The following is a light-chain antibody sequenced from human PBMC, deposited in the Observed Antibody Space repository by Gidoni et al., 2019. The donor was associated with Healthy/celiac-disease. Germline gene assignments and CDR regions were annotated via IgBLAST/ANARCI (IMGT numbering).Light chain of an antibody. J-gene: IGLJ2*01. CDR3: QVWDSSTAGVV. V-gene: IGLV3-9*01. CDR2: RDS. Sequence: SYELTQPLSVSVALGQTARITCGGNNIGSKNVHWYQQKPGQAPVLVIYRDSTRPSGIPARFSGSNSGNTATLTISRAQAGDEADYYCQVWDSSTAGVVFGGGTKLTVL. CDR1: NIGSKN.